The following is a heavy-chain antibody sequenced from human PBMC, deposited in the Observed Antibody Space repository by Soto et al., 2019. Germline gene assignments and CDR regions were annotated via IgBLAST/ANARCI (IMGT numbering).Heavy chain of an antibody. CDR2: IIPIFDIT. J-gene: IGHJ6*02. D-gene: IGHD3-22*01. CDR1: GGTFRSYS. V-gene: IGHV1-69*01. Sequence: QVQLVQSGAEVKKPGSSVKVSCKASGGTFRSYSISWVRQAPGQGLEWMGGIIPIFDITNYAQKFQGRVTITADESTSTAYMELSRLGSDDPAVYYCARPDEGGYSSNHHYSYALDVWGQGTTVTV. CDR3: ARPDEGGYSSNHHYSYALDV.